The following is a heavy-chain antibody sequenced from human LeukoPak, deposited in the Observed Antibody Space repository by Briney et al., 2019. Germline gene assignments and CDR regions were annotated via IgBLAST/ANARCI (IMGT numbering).Heavy chain of an antibody. D-gene: IGHD1-7*01. CDR2: INQDGSEK. CDR1: GFTFRIYW. J-gene: IGHJ4*02. V-gene: IGHV3-7*01. CDR3: ARAPDAGTTDY. Sequence: GGSPRLSCEVSGFTFRIYWMSRVRQAPGKGPEWVANINQDGSEKYYVDSVKGRFTISRDNAENSLYLQLNSLRADDTAVYFCARAPDAGTTDYWGQGTLVTVSS.